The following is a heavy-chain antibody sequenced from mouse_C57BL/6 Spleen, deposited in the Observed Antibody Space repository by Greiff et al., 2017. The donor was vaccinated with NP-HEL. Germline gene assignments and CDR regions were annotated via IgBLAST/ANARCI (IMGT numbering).Heavy chain of an antibody. J-gene: IGHJ4*01. CDR2: IYPGSGNT. V-gene: IGHV1-66*01. CDR3: AKYGYDGPYFAMDY. CDR1: GYSFTSYY. D-gene: IGHD2-2*01. Sequence: QVQLQQSGPELVKPGASVKISCKASGYSFTSYYINWVKQRPGQGLEWIGWIYPGSGNTKYNEKFKGKATLTADTSSSTAYMQLRSLTSEDTAVYYCAKYGYDGPYFAMDYWGQGTSVTVSS.